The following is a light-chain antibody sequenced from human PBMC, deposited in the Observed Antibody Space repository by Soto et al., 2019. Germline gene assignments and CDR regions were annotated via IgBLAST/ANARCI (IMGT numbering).Light chain of an antibody. CDR2: DAS. J-gene: IGKJ1*01. V-gene: IGKV3D-15*01. CDR1: QGISSL. Sequence: TRSPAPVSVSTGERATLFCRASQGISSLLAWYQQIPGQAPRLLIYDASTRATGIPDRFSGSGSGTDFTLTISRLEPEDFAVYYCQHYNTWPWTFGQGTKVDIK. CDR3: QHYNTWPWT.